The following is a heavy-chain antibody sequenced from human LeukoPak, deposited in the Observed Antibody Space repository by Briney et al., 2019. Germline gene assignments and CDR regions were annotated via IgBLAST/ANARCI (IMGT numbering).Heavy chain of an antibody. CDR2: IYSGGST. J-gene: IGHJ6*02. Sequence: PGGSLRLSSAASGFTTGSSYMNWVRQAPGKGLEWGSVIYSGGSTYYADSVKGRFTISRDNSKNTLYLQMNSLRAEDMAVYYCARHEDQLPYGMDVWGQGTTVTVSS. V-gene: IGHV3-53*01. CDR1: GFTTGSSY. D-gene: IGHD2-2*01. CDR3: ARHEDQLPYGMDV.